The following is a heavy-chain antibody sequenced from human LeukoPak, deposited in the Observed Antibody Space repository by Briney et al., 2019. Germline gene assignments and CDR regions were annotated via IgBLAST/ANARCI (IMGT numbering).Heavy chain of an antibody. CDR2: IIPIFGTA. CDR1: GGTSSSYA. J-gene: IGHJ1*01. V-gene: IGHV1-69*05. Sequence: SVKVSCKASGGTSSSYAISWVRQAPGQGLEWMGRIIPIFGTANYAQKFQGRVTITTDESTSTAYMELSSLRSEDTAVYYCARSPYDSSGYYYNYFQHWGQGTLVTVSS. D-gene: IGHD3-22*01. CDR3: ARSPYDSSGYYYNYFQH.